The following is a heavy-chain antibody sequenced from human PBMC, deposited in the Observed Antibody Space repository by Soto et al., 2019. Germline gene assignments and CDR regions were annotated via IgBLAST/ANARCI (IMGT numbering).Heavy chain of an antibody. J-gene: IGHJ5*02. Sequence: QLQLQESGSRLVKSSETLSLTCEVSGDTISTGGYYWAWLRQPPGKAREGIGNTYHSGNPYYNPSLKSRVIKSLDRSKKHSSLKLTSVTAADTALYYGARETYGDYFGYCDPWGQGTQVAVAS. CDR3: ARETYGDYFGYCDP. V-gene: IGHV4-30-2*01. D-gene: IGHD4-17*01. CDR1: GDTISTGGYY. CDR2: TYHSGNP.